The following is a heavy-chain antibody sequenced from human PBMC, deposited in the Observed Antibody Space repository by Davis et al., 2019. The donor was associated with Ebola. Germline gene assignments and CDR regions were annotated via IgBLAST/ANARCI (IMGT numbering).Heavy chain of an antibody. J-gene: IGHJ4*02. CDR3: AKLNTVTTWPVVGY. D-gene: IGHD4-11*01. CDR2: ISSSGSTI. CDR1: GFTFSDYY. Sequence: GGSLRLSCAASGFTFSDYYMSWIRQAPGKGLEWVSYISSSGSTIYYADSVKGRFTISRDNSKNTLYLQMNSLRAEDTAVYYCAKLNTVTTWPVVGYWGQGTLVTVSS. V-gene: IGHV3-11*01.